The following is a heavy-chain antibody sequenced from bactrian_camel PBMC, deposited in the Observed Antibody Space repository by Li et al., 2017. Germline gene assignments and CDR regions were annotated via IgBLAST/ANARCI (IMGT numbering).Heavy chain of an antibody. D-gene: IGHD6*01. CDR1: GDAVTGYH. V-gene: IGHV3S40*01. J-gene: IGHJ4*01. CDR2: IYKGGLAP. Sequence: DVQLVESGGGSVQDGGFLTLSCTLRGDAVTGYHMGWFRQVPGKEREGVASIYKGGLAPHYADSVKGRFSISLDNAETTTYLQMNSLAPEDSAMYYCAAGTKCGTVASRGYFYWGQGTQVTVS. CDR3: AAGTKCGTVASRGYFY.